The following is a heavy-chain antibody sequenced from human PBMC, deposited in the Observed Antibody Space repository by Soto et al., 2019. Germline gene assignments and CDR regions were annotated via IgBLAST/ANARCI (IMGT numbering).Heavy chain of an antibody. V-gene: IGHV4-39*01. CDR1: GGSISSSSYY. CDR3: ARLRYFDSNYFDY. CDR2: IYYSGST. J-gene: IGHJ4*02. D-gene: IGHD3-9*01. Sequence: SETLSLTCTVSGGSISSSSYYWGWIRQPPGKGLEWIGSIYYSGSTYYNPSLKSRVTISVDTSKNQFSLKLSSVTAAGTAVYYCARLRYFDSNYFDYWGQGTLVTVSS.